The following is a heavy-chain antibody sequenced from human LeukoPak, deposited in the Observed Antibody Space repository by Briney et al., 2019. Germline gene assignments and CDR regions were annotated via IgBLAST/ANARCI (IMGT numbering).Heavy chain of an antibody. D-gene: IGHD3-3*01. CDR2: INPNSGGT. CDR1: GYTFTGYY. CDR3: ARGGIPEIRFLEWSH. Sequence: ASVKVSCKASGYTFTGYYMHWVRQAPGQGLEWMGWINPNSGGTNYAQKFQGRVTITRNTSISTAYMELSSLRSEDTAVYYCARGGIPEIRFLEWSHWGQGTLVTVSS. V-gene: IGHV1-2*02. J-gene: IGHJ4*02.